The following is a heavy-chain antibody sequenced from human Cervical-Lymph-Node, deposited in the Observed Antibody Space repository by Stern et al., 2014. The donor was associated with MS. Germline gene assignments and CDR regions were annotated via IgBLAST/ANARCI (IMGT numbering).Heavy chain of an antibody. D-gene: IGHD1-1*01. CDR2: IIPLFGTT. J-gene: IGHJ6*02. CDR1: GDTFIKFG. Sequence: VQLVESGAEVKKPGSSVKVSCTASGDTFIKFGISWVRQAPGQGLEWMGGIIPLFGTTHYGQKFQGRLTINADDSATTVSMELSSLRFEDTSVYYCARDNDDHGMDVWGQGTTVTVS. CDR3: ARDNDDHGMDV. V-gene: IGHV1-69*01.